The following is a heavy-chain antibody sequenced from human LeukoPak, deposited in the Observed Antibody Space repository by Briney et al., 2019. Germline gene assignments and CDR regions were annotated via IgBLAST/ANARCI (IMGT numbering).Heavy chain of an antibody. CDR2: INSDGSST. CDR1: GFTFSNYW. D-gene: IGHD6-19*01. J-gene: IGHJ3*02. CDR3: AKDLAVAGTGGNAFVM. Sequence: GGSLRLSCAASGFTFSNYWMHWVRQAPGKGLVWVSRINSDGSSTTYADSVKGRFTISRDNSKNTLYLQMNSLRVEDTAVCYCAKDLAVAGTGGNAFVMWGQGTMVTVSS. V-gene: IGHV3-74*01.